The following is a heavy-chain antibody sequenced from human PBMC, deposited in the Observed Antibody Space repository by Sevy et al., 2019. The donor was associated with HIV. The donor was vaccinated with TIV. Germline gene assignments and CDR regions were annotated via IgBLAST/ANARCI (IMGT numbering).Heavy chain of an antibody. CDR2: ISSSSSTI. CDR3: ARDPVYYYGSGGPLY. J-gene: IGHJ4*02. Sequence: GGSLRLSCAASGFTISRCSMNWVRQAPGKGLEWVSYISSSSSTIYYADSVKGRFTISRDNAKNSLYLQMNSLRDEDTAVYYCARDPVYYYGSGGPLYWGQGTLVTVSS. CDR1: GFTISRCS. D-gene: IGHD3-10*01. V-gene: IGHV3-48*02.